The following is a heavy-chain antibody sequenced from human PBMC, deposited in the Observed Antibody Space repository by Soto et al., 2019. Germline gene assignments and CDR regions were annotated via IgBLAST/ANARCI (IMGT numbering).Heavy chain of an antibody. CDR1: GFTFTRYS. CDR3: AKEVTSGSYSHYYYGLDV. Sequence: EVQLVESGGGLVKPGGSLRLSCAASGFTFTRYSMNWVRQAPGKGLEWVSAISGSGNRTFHADSVKGRFTISRDNAKNALYLQMNSLRVEDTAVYYCAKEVTSGSYSHYYYGLDVWGQGTMVTVSS. J-gene: IGHJ6*02. V-gene: IGHV3-23*04. CDR2: ISGSGNRT. D-gene: IGHD1-26*01.